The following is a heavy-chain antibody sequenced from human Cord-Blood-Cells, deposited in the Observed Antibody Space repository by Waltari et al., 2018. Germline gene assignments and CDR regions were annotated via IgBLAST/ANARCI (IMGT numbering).Heavy chain of an antibody. CDR1: GFTFTSSA. D-gene: IGHD3-3*01. CDR3: AAPYDFWSGYYAFDI. Sequence: QMQLVQSGPEVKKPGTSVKVSCKASGFTFTSSAVPWVRQARGQRLEWIGWIVVGSGNTNYAQKFQERVTITRDMSTSTAYMELSSLRSEDTAVYYCAAPYDFWSGYYAFDIWGQGTMVTVSS. J-gene: IGHJ3*02. CDR2: IVVGSGNT. V-gene: IGHV1-58*01.